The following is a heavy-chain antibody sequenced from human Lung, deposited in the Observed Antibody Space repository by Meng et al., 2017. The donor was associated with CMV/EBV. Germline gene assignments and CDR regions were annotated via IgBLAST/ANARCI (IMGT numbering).Heavy chain of an antibody. CDR3: ARAGRSYGRDV. V-gene: IGHV4-34*01. Sequence: SXTLSLXCAVYGGSFSGYYWSWIRQPPGKGLEWIGEINHSGSTNYNPSLKSRVTISVDTSKNQFSLKLSSVTAADTAVYYCARAGRSYGRDVGAKGTPVTVSS. J-gene: IGHJ6*04. CDR2: INHSGST. CDR1: GGSFSGYY.